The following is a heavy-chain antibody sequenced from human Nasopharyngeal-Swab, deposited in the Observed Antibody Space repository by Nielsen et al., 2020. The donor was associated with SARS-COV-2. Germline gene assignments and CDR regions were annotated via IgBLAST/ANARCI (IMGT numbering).Heavy chain of an antibody. V-gene: IGHV3-7*03. CDR2: IKQDGSEK. CDR3: ARDSRGYSYGYIYFDY. CDR1: GFTFSSYW. D-gene: IGHD5-18*01. J-gene: IGHJ4*02. Sequence: GESLKISCAASGFTFSSYWMSWVRQAPGKGLEWVANIKQDGSEKYYVDSLKGRFTVSRDNAKNSLYLQMNSLRAEDTAVYYCARDSRGYSYGYIYFDYWGQGTLVTVSS.